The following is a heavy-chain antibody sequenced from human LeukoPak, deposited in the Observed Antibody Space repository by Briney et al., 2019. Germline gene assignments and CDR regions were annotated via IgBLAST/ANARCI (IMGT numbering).Heavy chain of an antibody. CDR2: SSAYNGNT. CDR1: GYTFTSYG. J-gene: IGHJ5*02. Sequence: GASVKVSCKASGYTFTSYGISWVRQAPGQGLEWMGWSSAYNGNTNYAQKLQGRVTMTTDTSTSTAYMELRSLRSDDTAVYYCARDLSVYYYGSGSYYNGGNWFDPWGQGTLVTVSS. V-gene: IGHV1-18*01. D-gene: IGHD3-10*01. CDR3: ARDLSVYYYGSGSYYNGGNWFDP.